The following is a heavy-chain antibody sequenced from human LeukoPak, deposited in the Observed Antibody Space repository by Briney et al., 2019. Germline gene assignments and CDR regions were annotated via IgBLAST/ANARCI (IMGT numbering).Heavy chain of an antibody. V-gene: IGHV3-7*04. D-gene: IGHD5-24*01. CDR3: ARDYNGHFEY. CDR1: GFTLSSYW. CDR2: IKQDGSEK. J-gene: IGHJ4*02. Sequence: PGGSLRLSCAASGFTLSSYWMSWVRQAPGKGLEWVANIKQDGSEKYYVDSVKGRFTISRDNARDSLYLQMNSLRVEDTALCYCARDYNGHFEYWGQGTLVTVSS.